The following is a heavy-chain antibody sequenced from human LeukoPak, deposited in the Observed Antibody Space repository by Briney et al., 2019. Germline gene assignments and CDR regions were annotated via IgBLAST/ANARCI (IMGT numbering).Heavy chain of an antibody. CDR1: GYTFTGYY. D-gene: IGHD6-13*01. V-gene: IGHV1-2*02. CDR2: INLNSGGT. CDR3: ASWAGGNEPIASFDY. J-gene: IGHJ4*02. Sequence: ASVKVSCKTSGYTFTGYYMHWMRQAPGRGLEWMGWINLNSGGTNYAQKFQGRVTMTRDTSISTAYMELNRLRSDDTAVYYCASWAGGNEPIASFDYWGQGTLVTVSS.